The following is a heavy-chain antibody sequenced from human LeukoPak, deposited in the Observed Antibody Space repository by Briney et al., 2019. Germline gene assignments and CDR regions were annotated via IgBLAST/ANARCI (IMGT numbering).Heavy chain of an antibody. CDR1: GGSISSSSYY. V-gene: IGHV4-39*01. CDR2: IYYSGST. D-gene: IGHD3-3*01. J-gene: IGHJ5*02. Sequence: SETLSHTCTVSGGSISSSSYYWGWSRQPPGKGLEWVGSIYYSGSTCYNPSLKSRVTISVDTSKNQSSLKLSSVTAADTAVYYCAEVYYDFWSGHNWFDPWGQGTLVTVSS. CDR3: AEVYYDFWSGHNWFDP.